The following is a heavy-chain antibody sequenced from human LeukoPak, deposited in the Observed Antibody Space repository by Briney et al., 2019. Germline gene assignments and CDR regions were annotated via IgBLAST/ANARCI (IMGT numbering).Heavy chain of an antibody. CDR1: GGSISSGGYY. D-gene: IGHD5-12*01. CDR3: ARARDGLRGTLFDY. V-gene: IGHV4-30-2*01. Sequence: SQTLSLTCTVSGGSISSGGYYWSWIRQPPGKGLEWIGYIYHSGSTYYNPSLKSRVTISVDRSKNQFSLKLSSVTAADTAVYYCARARDGLRGTLFDYWGQGTLVTVSS. CDR2: IYHSGST. J-gene: IGHJ4*02.